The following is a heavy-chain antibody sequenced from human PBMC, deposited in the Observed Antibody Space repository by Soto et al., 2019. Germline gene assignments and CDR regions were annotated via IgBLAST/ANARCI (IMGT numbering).Heavy chain of an antibody. V-gene: IGHV1-18*04. CDR1: GYTFTSYC. D-gene: IGHD3-3*01. CDR2: IIAYNGNT. CDR3: VRATPPPGFLEWVLPYGMDV. Sequence: GALVKDSCNASGYTFTSYCISWLRQAPAQGLQWMGWIIAYNGNTNYAKKPHRRDTITTDTSTSTAYMELRSLRSDDTAVYYCVRATPPPGFLEWVLPYGMDVWGQGTTVTVSS. J-gene: IGHJ6*02.